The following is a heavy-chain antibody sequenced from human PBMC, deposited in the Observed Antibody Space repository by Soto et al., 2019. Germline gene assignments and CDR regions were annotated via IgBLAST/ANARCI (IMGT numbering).Heavy chain of an antibody. V-gene: IGHV4-59*01. D-gene: IGHD3-3*01. J-gene: IGHJ5*02. CDR1: GGSISSYY. CDR2: IYYSGST. Sequence: SETLFLTCTVSGGSISSYYWRWIRQPPGKGLEWIGYIYYSGSTNYNPSLKSRVTISVDTSKNQFSLKLSSVTAADTAVYYCARDLYDSSNWFDPWGQGTLVTVSS. CDR3: ARDLYDSSNWFDP.